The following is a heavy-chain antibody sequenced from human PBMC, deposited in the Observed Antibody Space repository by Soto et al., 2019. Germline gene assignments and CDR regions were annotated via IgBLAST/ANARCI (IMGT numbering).Heavy chain of an antibody. CDR1: RGSVSNNNW. CDR2: IFHSGST. V-gene: IGHV4-4*02. J-gene: IGHJ6*02. D-gene: IGHD2-21*01. CDR3: ARIPDYYSGMDV. Sequence: SETLSLTCAVSRGSVSNNNWWSWLLQPPGKGLEWIGEIFHSGSTNYNPSLKSRVTISLDKSMNQFSLRLNSVTAADTAVYYCARIPDYYSGMDVWGQGTTVT.